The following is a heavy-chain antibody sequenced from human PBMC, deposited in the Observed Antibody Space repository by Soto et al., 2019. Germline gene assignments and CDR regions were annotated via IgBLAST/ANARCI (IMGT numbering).Heavy chain of an antibody. V-gene: IGHV1-18*01. CDR3: ARSLGDYAPGGY. CDR1: GYTFTTYV. Sequence: QVQLVHSGAELKSPGASGRVSCKASGYTFTTYVTSGGRQAPEKGLEWMGWISAYNGNTNYAQKLQGRVTMTTDTSTSTAYMELRSLRSDDTAVYYCARSLGDYAPGGYWGQGTLVTVSS. J-gene: IGHJ4*02. D-gene: IGHD4-17*01. CDR2: ISAYNGNT.